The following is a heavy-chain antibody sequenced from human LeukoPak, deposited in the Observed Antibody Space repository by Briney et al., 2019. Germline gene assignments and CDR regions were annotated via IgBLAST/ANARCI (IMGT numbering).Heavy chain of an antibody. Sequence: GRSLKLSCAASGFTLSSYSMNWVRQAPGKGLKSVAVISDDGSNIYYADSVKARFTISRANSKNTLYLQMNSLGGEDTAVYYCARESVFDSWGQGTLVTVSS. J-gene: IGHJ4*02. CDR1: GFTLSSYS. CDR3: ARESVFDS. CDR2: ISDDGSNI. V-gene: IGHV3-30-3*01.